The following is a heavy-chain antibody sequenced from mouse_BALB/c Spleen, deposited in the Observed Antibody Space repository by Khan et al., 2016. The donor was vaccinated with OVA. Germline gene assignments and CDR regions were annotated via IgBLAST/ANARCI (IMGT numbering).Heavy chain of an antibody. CDR3: ARSGLRWDFDY. V-gene: IGHV1-7*01. CDR2: INPSTGYT. D-gene: IGHD1-1*01. CDR1: GYTFINYW. J-gene: IGHJ2*01. Sequence: VQLQQSGAELAKPGASVKMSCKASGYTFINYWILWIKQRPGQGLEWIGYINPSTGYTEYNQNFKDKATLNADKSFSTAYMQLSSRTSEDSTVYYCARSGLRWDFDYWGQGTTLTVSS.